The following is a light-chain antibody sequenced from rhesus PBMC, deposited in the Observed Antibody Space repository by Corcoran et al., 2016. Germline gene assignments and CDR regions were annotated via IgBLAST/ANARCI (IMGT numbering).Light chain of an antibody. Sequence: QAVVTQEPSLTVSPGGTVTLTCGSSAGAVTGSHFPYWFQQKPGQAPRTLIYDTTNKFSWTPARFSGSLLAGKAALTLSSAQPEDEAEFFCWLHFSGAQFVFGSGTKLTVL. V-gene: IGLV7-88*01. CDR3: WLHFSGAQFV. J-gene: IGLJ6*01. CDR1: AGAVTGSHF. CDR2: DTT.